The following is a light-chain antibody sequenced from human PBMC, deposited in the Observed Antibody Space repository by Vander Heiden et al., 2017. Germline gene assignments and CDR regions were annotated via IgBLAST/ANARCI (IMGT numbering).Light chain of an antibody. Sequence: QSALTQPASVSGSPGQSITISCPGTSSDVGGYNYVSWYQQRPGKAPKLMIYDVSNRPSGVSNRFSGSKSGNTASLTISGLQAEDEADYYCSSYTSSSIPYVFGTGTKVTVL. CDR2: DVS. J-gene: IGLJ1*01. CDR1: SSDVGGYNY. CDR3: SSYTSSSIPYV. V-gene: IGLV2-14*03.